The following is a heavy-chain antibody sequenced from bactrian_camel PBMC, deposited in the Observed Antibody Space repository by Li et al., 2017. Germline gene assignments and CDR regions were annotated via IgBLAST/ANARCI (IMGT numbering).Heavy chain of an antibody. J-gene: IGHJ6*01. CDR1: GTTDSTYC. D-gene: IGHD6*01. Sequence: HVQLVESGGGPVQSGGSLRLSCETSGTTDSTYCTAWFRQAPGEEREGVAQISTRGSSTYYSDSVKGRFTISLDDARNTVFLQMNNLKEEDTAMYYCAADPRRCTVVAGSGEFVDFRFWGQGTQVTVS. V-gene: IGHV3S1*01. CDR3: AADPRRCTVVAGSGEFVDFRF. CDR2: ISTRGSST.